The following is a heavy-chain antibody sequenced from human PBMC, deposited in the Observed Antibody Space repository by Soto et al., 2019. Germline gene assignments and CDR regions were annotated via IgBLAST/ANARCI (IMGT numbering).Heavy chain of an antibody. CDR2: INYRGST. CDR3: ARDAPGVAPY. V-gene: IGHV4-31*03. Sequence: SETLSLTCTVSGGSINSGDSYWNWIRQHPEKGLEWIGYINYRGSTFYNPSLKSRIIISVDTSKNQFSLKLSSVTAADTAVYYCARDAPGVAPYWGQGTLVTVSS. J-gene: IGHJ4*02. D-gene: IGHD2-15*01. CDR1: GGSINSGDSY.